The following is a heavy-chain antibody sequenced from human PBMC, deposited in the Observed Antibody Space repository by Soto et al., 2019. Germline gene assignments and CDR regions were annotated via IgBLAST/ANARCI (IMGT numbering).Heavy chain of an antibody. Sequence: ASVKVSCKTSGYTFTSYYMHWVRQAPGQGLEWMGIINPSGGSTSYAQKFQGRVTMTRDTSTSTVYMELSSLRSEDTAVYYCAREMDGYSSGWYRNKYYYYYGMDVWGQGTTVTVS. V-gene: IGHV1-46*01. CDR2: INPSGGST. D-gene: IGHD6-19*01. J-gene: IGHJ6*02. CDR3: AREMDGYSSGWYRNKYYYYYGMDV. CDR1: GYTFTSYY.